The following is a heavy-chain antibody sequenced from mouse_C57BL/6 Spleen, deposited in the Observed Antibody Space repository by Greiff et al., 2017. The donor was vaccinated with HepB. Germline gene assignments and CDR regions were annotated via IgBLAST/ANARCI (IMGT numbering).Heavy chain of an antibody. V-gene: IGHV1-82*01. CDR3: ARDQITTVVDLYYFDY. Sequence: QVQLQQSGPELVKPGASVKISCKASGYAFSSSWMNWVKQRPGKGLEWIGRIYPGDGDTNYNGKFKGKATLTADKSSSTAYMQLSSLTSEDSAVYFCARDQITTVVDLYYFDYWGQGTTLTVSS. CDR1: GYAFSSSW. CDR2: IYPGDGDT. J-gene: IGHJ2*01. D-gene: IGHD1-1*01.